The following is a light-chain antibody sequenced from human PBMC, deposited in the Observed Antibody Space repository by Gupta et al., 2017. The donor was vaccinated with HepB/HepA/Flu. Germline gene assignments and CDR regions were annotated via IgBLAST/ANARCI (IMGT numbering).Light chain of an antibody. CDR1: SSNSGADYD. CDR2: GNK. V-gene: IGLV1-40*01. CDR3: QSYDYSMSGVV. Sequence: QSVLTQPPSASRAPGQTVTVSCAGGSSNSGADYDVHCYQQHQGPAPKPLMHGNKNRDSGAPDRFAGSKSGTSATLAITGLQAEDEADYYCQSYDYSMSGVVFGGGTKVTVL. J-gene: IGLJ2*01.